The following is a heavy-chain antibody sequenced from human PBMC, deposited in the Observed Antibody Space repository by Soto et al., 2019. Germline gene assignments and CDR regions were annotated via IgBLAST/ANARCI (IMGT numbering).Heavy chain of an antibody. Sequence: PSETLSLTCDVSGVSISSGGNYWSWIRQHPGKGLEWIGYIYYSGSTYYNPALKSRVSISVDTSKNQFSLKLSSVTAADTAVYYCEFRTISHPTQFDYWGQGTLVTVSS. D-gene: IGHD3-9*01. CDR3: EFRTISHPTQFDY. V-gene: IGHV4-31*11. CDR2: IYYSGST. CDR1: GVSISSGGNY. J-gene: IGHJ4*02.